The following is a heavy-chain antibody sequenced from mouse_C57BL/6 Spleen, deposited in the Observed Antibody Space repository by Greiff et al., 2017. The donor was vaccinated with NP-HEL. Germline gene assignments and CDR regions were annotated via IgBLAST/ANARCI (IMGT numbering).Heavy chain of an antibody. V-gene: IGHV14-2*01. Sequence: VQLQQSGAELVKPGASVKLSCTASGFNIKDYYMHWVKQRTEQGLEWIGRIDPEDGETKYALKFQGKATITADTSSNTAYLQLSSLTSEDTAVYYCELGNYGKDAMDYWGQGTSVTVSS. J-gene: IGHJ4*01. D-gene: IGHD2-1*01. CDR1: GFNIKDYY. CDR2: IDPEDGET. CDR3: ELGNYGKDAMDY.